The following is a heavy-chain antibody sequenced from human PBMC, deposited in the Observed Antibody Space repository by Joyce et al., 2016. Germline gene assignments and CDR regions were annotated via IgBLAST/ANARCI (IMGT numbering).Heavy chain of an antibody. J-gene: IGHJ3*02. CDR3: ARGARAAAGTFDAFDI. D-gene: IGHD6-13*01. Sequence: QVQLVQSGAEVKKPGSSVKVSCKASGGTFSNYAISWVRQAPGQGLEWMGGIIRIFGTTNYAQKFQGRVTITADESTSTTYMELSRLRSQDTAVYYCARGARAAAGTFDAFDIWGQGTMVTVS. V-gene: IGHV1-69*01. CDR1: GGTFSNYA. CDR2: IIRIFGTT.